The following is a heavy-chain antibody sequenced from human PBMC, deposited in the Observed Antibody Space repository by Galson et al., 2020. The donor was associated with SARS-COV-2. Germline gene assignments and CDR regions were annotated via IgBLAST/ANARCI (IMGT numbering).Heavy chain of an antibody. D-gene: IGHD3-16*01. J-gene: IGHJ4*02. CDR3: ARSEEITVSIDY. V-gene: IGHV3-48*03. Sequence: GGSLRLSCAASGFTFSSYEMNWVRQAPGKGLEWVSYISSSGSTIYYADSVKGRFTISRDNAKNSLYLQMNSLRAEDTAVYYCARSEEITVSIDYWGQGTLVTVSS. CDR1: GFTFSSYE. CDR2: ISSSGSTI.